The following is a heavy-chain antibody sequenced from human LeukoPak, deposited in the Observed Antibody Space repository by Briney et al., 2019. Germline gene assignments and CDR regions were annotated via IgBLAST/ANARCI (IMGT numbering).Heavy chain of an antibody. V-gene: IGHV3-21*04. D-gene: IGHD6-6*01. CDR1: GFTFSDHY. Sequence: GGSLRLSCAASGFTFSDHYIDWVRQAPGKGLEWVSCISSSSSYIYYADSVKGRFTISRDNAKNSLYLQMNSLRAEDTALYYCASTGVADSSSPPFDYWGQGTLVTVSS. CDR2: ISSSSSYI. CDR3: ASTGVADSSSPPFDY. J-gene: IGHJ4*02.